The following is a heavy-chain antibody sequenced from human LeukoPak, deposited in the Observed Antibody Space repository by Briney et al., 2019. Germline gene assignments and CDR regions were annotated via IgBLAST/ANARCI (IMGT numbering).Heavy chain of an antibody. CDR2: ISGSSDST. Sequence: GGSLRLSCAASGFTFSSYAMSWVRQAPGKGLEWVSAISGSSDSTYYADSVKGRFTISRDNSKNTLYLQMNSLRAEDTAVYYCAKHPTYSSTTWDWYFDLWGRGTLVTVSS. D-gene: IGHD6-13*01. CDR3: AKHPTYSSTTWDWYFDL. CDR1: GFTFSSYA. J-gene: IGHJ2*01. V-gene: IGHV3-23*01.